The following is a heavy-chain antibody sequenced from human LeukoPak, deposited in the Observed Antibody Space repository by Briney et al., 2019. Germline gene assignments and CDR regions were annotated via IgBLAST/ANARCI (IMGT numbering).Heavy chain of an antibody. CDR1: GFTFSTYA. V-gene: IGHV3-30*04. D-gene: IGHD6-19*01. J-gene: IGHJ4*02. Sequence: PGRSVRLSCAASGFTFSTYAMNWVRQAPGKGLEWVAVISYDGRQNYYADSVKGRFTISRDNAKNSLYLQMKSLTAEDTAVYYCAKELYGWYYDYWGQGTLVTVSS. CDR2: ISYDGRQN. CDR3: AKELYGWYYDY.